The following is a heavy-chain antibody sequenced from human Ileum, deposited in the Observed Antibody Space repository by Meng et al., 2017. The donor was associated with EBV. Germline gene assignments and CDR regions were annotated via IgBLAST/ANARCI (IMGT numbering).Heavy chain of an antibody. V-gene: IGHV4-4*02. CDR1: GGSVNGHPW. CDR2: IYQSGAT. D-gene: IGHD2-21*02. J-gene: IGHJ4*02. CDR3: ARIPSGDIYSAYFDY. Sequence: VPPPVRVPGLVKASWPVALTCTVSGGSVNGHPWWSWVRQPPGEGLKWIGQIYQSGATNYNPSLKSRVTISVDTSENQFFLELNSVTAADTAVYYCARIPSGDIYSAYFDYWSPGTLVTVSS.